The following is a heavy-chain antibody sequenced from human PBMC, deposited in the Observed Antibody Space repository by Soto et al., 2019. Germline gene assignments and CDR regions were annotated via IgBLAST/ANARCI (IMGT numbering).Heavy chain of an antibody. CDR3: AKDRRAGGNYGFYSDF. CDR2: SSATGAGT. V-gene: IGHV3-23*01. CDR1: GFTFSSYG. Sequence: EVQLLESGGGLVQPGGSLRLSCAASGFTFSSYGMTWVRQAPGKGLEWVSFSSATGAGTYYADSVKGRFTISRDNSKNTLYLQTTSLRADDTADYYCAKDRRAGGNYGFYSDFWGQGALVIVSS. D-gene: IGHD1-7*01. J-gene: IGHJ4*02.